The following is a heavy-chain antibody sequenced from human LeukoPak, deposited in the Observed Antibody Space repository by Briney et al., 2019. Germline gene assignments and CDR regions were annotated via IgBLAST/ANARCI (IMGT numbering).Heavy chain of an antibody. Sequence: PSGTLSLTCAVSGGSISSSNWWSWARQPPGKGLEWIGYIYYSGSTNYNPSLRRRVTISGDKTKNQVCVKVRTVSAGATAVYYCARSLPFGGTAMARQYYYYYGMDVWGQGTTVTVSS. V-gene: IGHV4-4*02. J-gene: IGHJ6*02. CDR2: IYYSGST. CDR3: ARSLPFGGTAMARQYYYYYGMDV. D-gene: IGHD5-18*01. CDR1: GGSISSSNW.